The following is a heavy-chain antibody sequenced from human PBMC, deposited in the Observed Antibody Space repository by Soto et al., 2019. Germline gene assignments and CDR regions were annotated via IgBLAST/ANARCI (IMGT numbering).Heavy chain of an antibody. Sequence: PSETLSLTCTVSGASISSYYWSWIRQPPGKGLEWIGYIYYSGSTNYNPSLKSRVTISVDTSKNQFSLKLSSVTAADTAVYYCARDGYYDILTGRLYGMDVWGQGTTVTVSS. D-gene: IGHD3-9*01. CDR1: GASISSYY. J-gene: IGHJ6*02. CDR3: ARDGYYDILTGRLYGMDV. CDR2: IYYSGST. V-gene: IGHV4-59*01.